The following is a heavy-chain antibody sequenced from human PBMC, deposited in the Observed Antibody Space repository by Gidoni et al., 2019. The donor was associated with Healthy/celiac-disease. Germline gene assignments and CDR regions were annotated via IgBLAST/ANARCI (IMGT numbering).Heavy chain of an antibody. D-gene: IGHD2-2*02. V-gene: IGHV4-34*01. CDR2: INRSGST. J-gene: IGHJ3*02. Sequence: QVQLQQWGAGLLKPSETLSLTCAVYGGSFSGYYWSWIRQPPGKGLEWIGEINRSGSTNYNPSLKSRVTISVDTSKNQFSLKLSSVTAADTAVYYCARVGCSSTSCYTGLDAFDIWGQGTMVTVSS. CDR1: GGSFSGYY. CDR3: ARVGCSSTSCYTGLDAFDI.